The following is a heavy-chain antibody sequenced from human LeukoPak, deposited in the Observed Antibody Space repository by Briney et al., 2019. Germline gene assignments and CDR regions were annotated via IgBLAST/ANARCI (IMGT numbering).Heavy chain of an antibody. CDR2: ISGSAGII. V-gene: IGHV3-23*01. Sequence: PWGSLSLSCAASGFTFSSYNLSWVRQAPGKGLEGVSAISGSAGIIYDADSGKGRFTISRDTSKNTLYLQMNSLRAEDTAVYYCAKDYYVPNYWGQGTLVTVSS. D-gene: IGHD3-22*01. CDR1: GFTFSSYN. J-gene: IGHJ4*02. CDR3: AKDYYVPNY.